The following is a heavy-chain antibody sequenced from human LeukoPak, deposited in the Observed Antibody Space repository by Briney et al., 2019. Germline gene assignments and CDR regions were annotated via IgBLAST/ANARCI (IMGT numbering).Heavy chain of an antibody. J-gene: IGHJ4*02. D-gene: IGHD1-26*01. CDR3: ASSRPSYYDYFDY. CDR2: ISYDGSNK. Sequence: GGSLRLSCAASGFTFSSYAMHWVRQAPGKGLEWVAVISYDGSNKYYADSVKGRFTISRDNSKNTLYLQMNSLRAEDTAVYYCASSRPSYYDYFDYWGQGTLVTVSS. V-gene: IGHV3-30-3*01. CDR1: GFTFSSYA.